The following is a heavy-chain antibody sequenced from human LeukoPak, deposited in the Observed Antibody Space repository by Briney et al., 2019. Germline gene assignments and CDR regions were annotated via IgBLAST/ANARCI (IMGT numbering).Heavy chain of an antibody. CDR1: GGSISSYY. J-gene: IGHJ5*02. V-gene: IGHV4-59*01. D-gene: IGHD6-13*01. CDR3: ARYSSSWYGFDP. Sequence: SETLSLTCIVSGGSISSYYWSWIRQPPGKGLEWIGYIYYSGSSNYNPSLKSRVTISVDTSKNQFSLKLSSVSAADTAVYYCARYSSSWYGFDPWGQGTLVTVSS. CDR2: IYYSGSS.